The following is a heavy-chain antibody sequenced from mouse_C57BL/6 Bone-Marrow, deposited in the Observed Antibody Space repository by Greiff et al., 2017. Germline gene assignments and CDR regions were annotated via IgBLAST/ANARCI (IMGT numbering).Heavy chain of an antibody. J-gene: IGHJ4*01. Sequence: QVQLQPSGAELVKPGASVKLSCKASGYTFTSYWLHWVKQRPGQGLEWIGMIHPNSGSTKYNEKFKSKATLTVDNSSSPAYMQLSSLTSEDSAVYYCARDRYGAMDYWGQGTSVTVSS. CDR3: ARDRYGAMDY. D-gene: IGHD1-1*02. CDR1: GYTFTSYW. V-gene: IGHV1-64*01. CDR2: IHPNSGST.